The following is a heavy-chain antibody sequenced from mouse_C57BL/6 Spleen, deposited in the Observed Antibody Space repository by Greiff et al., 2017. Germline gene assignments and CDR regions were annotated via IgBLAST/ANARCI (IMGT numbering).Heavy chain of an antibody. CDR2: IYPGSGNT. CDR3: ASPSSYSWYFDV. D-gene: IGHD1-1*01. V-gene: IGHV1-76*01. Sequence: QVQLQQSGAELVRPGASVKLSCKASGYTFTDSYINWVKQRPGQGLEWIARIYPGSGNTYYNEKFKGKATLTAEKSSSTAYMQLSSLTSEDSAVYFCASPSSYSWYFDVWGTGTTVTVSS. CDR1: GYTFTDSY. J-gene: IGHJ1*03.